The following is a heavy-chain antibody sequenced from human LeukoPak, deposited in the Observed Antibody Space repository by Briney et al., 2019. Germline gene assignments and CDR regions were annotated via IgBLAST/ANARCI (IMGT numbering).Heavy chain of an antibody. CDR1: GYTFTSYA. V-gene: IGHV1-3*01. D-gene: IGHD3-10*01. Sequence: ASVKVSCKASGYTFTSYAMHWVRQAPGQRLEWMGWINAGNGNTKYSQEFQGRVTITRDTSSSTAYMELSRLTSYDTAVYYCASNSMVRGVIILTAYWGQGTLVTVSS. CDR2: INAGNGNT. CDR3: ASNSMVRGVIILTAY. J-gene: IGHJ4*02.